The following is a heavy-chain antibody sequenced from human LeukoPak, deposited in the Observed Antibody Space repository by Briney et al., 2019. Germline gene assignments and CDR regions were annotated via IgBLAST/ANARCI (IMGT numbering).Heavy chain of an antibody. CDR1: GFTVSSNY. Sequence: GGSLRLSCAASGFTVSSNYMSWVRQAPGKGLEWVSVIYSGGSTYYADSVKGRLTISRDNTKNKMYLQMNSLRAEDTAVYYCARSPRDYDILTGRMGFYYGMDVWGKGTTVTVSS. CDR2: IYSGGST. CDR3: ARSPRDYDILTGRMGFYYGMDV. D-gene: IGHD3-9*01. V-gene: IGHV3-53*01. J-gene: IGHJ6*04.